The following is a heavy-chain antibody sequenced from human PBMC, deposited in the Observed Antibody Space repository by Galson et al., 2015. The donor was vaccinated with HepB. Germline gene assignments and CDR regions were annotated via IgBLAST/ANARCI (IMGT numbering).Heavy chain of an antibody. V-gene: IGHV3-7*03. J-gene: IGHJ4*01. CDR2: IKQDGSEK. Sequence: LRLSCATSGFSFSSYWMSWVRQAPGKGLEWVANIKQDGSEKYYVDSVKGRFTISRENAKNSLFLEMNSLRAEDTAVYYCARDHIVGATSFDYWGQGTLVTVSS. CDR1: GFSFSSYW. D-gene: IGHD1-26*01. CDR3: ARDHIVGATSFDY.